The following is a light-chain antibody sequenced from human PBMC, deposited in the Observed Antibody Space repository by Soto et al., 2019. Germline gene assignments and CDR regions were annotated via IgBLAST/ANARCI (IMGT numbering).Light chain of an antibody. V-gene: IGLV2-8*01. CDR1: SSDVGSYNY. CDR2: EVN. Sequence: QSALTQPPSASGSPGQSVAISCTGTSSDVGSYNYVSWYQQHPGKAPKLMIYEVNKRPSGVPDRFSGSKSGNTASLTVSGLQAEDEADYYCSSYAGSSNVFGTGTKV. CDR3: SSYAGSSNV. J-gene: IGLJ1*01.